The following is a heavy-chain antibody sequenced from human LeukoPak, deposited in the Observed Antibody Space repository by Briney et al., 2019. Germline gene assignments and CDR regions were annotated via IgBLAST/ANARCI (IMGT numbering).Heavy chain of an antibody. CDR3: ARRYYYGSGSFYNWFDP. V-gene: IGHV4-39*07. CDR2: IYYSGST. CDR1: GGSISSSSYY. Sequence: SETLSLTCTVSGGSISSSSYYWGWIRQPPGKGLEWIGSIYYSGSTYHNPSLKSRVTISVDTSKNQFSLKLSSVTAADTAVYYCARRYYYGSGSFYNWFDPWGQGTLVTVSS. D-gene: IGHD3-10*01. J-gene: IGHJ5*02.